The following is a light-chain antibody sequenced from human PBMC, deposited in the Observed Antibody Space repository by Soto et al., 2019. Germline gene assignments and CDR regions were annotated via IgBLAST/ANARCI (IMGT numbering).Light chain of an antibody. CDR2: KAS. Sequence: DIQLNQYPSTLSASVGDRVTITCRASQSVNSWLAWYQQKPGKAPKLLLYKASSLESGVPSRFSGSGSGTEFTLTISSLQPDDFGTYYCQQYDTSPLTFGGGSKVDI. J-gene: IGKJ4*01. CDR1: QSVNSW. V-gene: IGKV1-5*03. CDR3: QQYDTSPLT.